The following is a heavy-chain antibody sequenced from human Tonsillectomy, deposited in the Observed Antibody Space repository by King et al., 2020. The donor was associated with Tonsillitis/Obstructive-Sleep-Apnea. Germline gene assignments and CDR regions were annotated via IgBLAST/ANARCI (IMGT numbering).Heavy chain of an antibody. V-gene: IGHV3-9*03. CDR3: AKDVNFDY. J-gene: IGHJ4*02. Sequence: VQLVESGGSLVQPGRSLRLSCAASGFTFDDYAMHWVRQAPGKGLEWVSGISWNSGSIGYADSVKGRFTIPRDNAKNSLYLQMNSLRAEDMALYYCAKDVNFDYWGQGTLVTVSS. CDR2: ISWNSGSI. CDR1: GFTFDDYA.